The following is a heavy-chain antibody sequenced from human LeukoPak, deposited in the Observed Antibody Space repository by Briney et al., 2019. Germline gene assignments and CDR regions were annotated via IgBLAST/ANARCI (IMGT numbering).Heavy chain of an antibody. V-gene: IGHV4-39*01. CDR1: GGSISSSIYY. CDR2: IYYSGST. D-gene: IGHD2-21*02. CDR3: ARVKAYCGGDCYSRNWFDP. J-gene: IGHJ5*02. Sequence: SETLSLTCTVSGGSISSSIYYWGWIRQPPGKGLEWVGSIYYSGSTYYNPSLQSRVSISVDTSKTQFSLRLSSVTAADTAVYYCARVKAYCGGDCYSRNWFDPWGQGTLVTVSS.